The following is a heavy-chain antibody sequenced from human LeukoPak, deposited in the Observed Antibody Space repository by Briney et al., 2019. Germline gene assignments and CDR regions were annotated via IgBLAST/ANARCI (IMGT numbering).Heavy chain of an antibody. Sequence: GGSLRLSCAASRFTFSTNWMGWVRQAPGKGLEWVASITPAGSEKYYANSMKGRFTISRDNAKNSLYLQMNSLRAEDTAVYYCARAGQRRRAPNDYWGQGTLVTVSS. CDR3: ARAGQRRRAPNDY. CDR2: ITPAGSEK. CDR1: RFTFSTNW. J-gene: IGHJ4*02. V-gene: IGHV3-7*01.